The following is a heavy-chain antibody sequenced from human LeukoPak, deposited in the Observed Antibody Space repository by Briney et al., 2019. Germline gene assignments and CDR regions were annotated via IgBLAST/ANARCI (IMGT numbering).Heavy chain of an antibody. D-gene: IGHD3-10*01. CDR2: IYHSGST. V-gene: IGHV4-30-2*01. CDR1: GGSISSGGYF. CDR3: ARGPLLLWFGELLFNWFDP. J-gene: IGHJ5*02. Sequence: SETLSLTCAVSGGSISSGGYFWSWIRQPPGKGLEWIGYIYHSGSTYYNPSLKSRVTISVDRSKNQFSLKLSSVTAADTAVYYCARGPLLLWFGELLFNWFDPWGQGTLVTVSS.